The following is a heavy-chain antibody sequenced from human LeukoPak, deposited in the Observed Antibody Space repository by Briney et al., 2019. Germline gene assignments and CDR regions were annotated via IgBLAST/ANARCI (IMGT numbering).Heavy chain of an antibody. CDR1: GYTFTSYG. CDR3: ARDRSHGGNSALDP. J-gene: IGHJ5*02. V-gene: IGHV1-18*01. CDR2: ISAYNGNT. D-gene: IGHD4-23*01. Sequence: GASVKVSCKASGYTFTSYGISWARQAPGQGLEWMGWISAYNGNTNYAQKFQGRVTMTRDTSTSTVYMELSSLRSEDTAVYYCARDRSHGGNSALDPWGQGTLVTVSS.